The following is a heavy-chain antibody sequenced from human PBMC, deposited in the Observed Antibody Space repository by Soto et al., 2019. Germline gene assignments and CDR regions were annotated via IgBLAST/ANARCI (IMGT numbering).Heavy chain of an antibody. CDR2: INHSGST. CDR3: ARDGESRYYYDSSGYYAY. Sequence: SETLSLTCAVYGGSFSGYYWSWIRQPPGKGLKWIGEINHSGSTNYNPSLKSRVTISVDTSKNQFSLKLSSVTAADTAVYYCARDGESRYYYDSSGYYAYWGQGTLVTVSS. J-gene: IGHJ4*02. V-gene: IGHV4-34*01. CDR1: GGSFSGYY. D-gene: IGHD3-22*01.